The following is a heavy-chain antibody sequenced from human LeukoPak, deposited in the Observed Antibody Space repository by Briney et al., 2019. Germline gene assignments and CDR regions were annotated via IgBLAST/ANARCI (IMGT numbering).Heavy chain of an antibody. CDR2: IIPILGIA. J-gene: IGHJ4*02. CDR3: ARVDTAMVFDY. D-gene: IGHD5-18*01. CDR1: GGTFSSYA. V-gene: IGHV1-69*04. Sequence: GSSVKVSCRASGGTFSSYAISWVRQAPGQGLEWMGRIIPILGIANYAQKFQGRVTITAGKSTSTAYMELSSLRSEDTAVYYCARVDTAMVFDYWGQGTLVTVSS.